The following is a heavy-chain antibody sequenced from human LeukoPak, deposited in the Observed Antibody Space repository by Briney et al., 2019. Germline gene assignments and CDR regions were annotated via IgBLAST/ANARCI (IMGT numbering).Heavy chain of an antibody. CDR3: ANLGANTRISGDY. CDR1: GFIFSNYA. D-gene: IGHD1-14*01. V-gene: IGHV3-23*01. CDR2: VRGSGGDT. J-gene: IGHJ4*02. Sequence: GGSLRLSCTASGFIFSNYAMSWVRQAPGKGLEWVSEVRGSGGDTYYADSVKGRFTISRDNPKKMLYLQMSSLRAEDTAVYYCANLGANTRISGDYWGQGTLVTVSS.